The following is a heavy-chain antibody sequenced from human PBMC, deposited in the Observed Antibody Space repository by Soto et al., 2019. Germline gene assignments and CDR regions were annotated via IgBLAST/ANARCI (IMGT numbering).Heavy chain of an antibody. V-gene: IGHV3-23*01. D-gene: IGHD3-10*01. J-gene: IGHJ4*02. CDR1: GFTFSSYA. CDR3: AKSPRMVRGVIPFDC. Sequence: GGSLRLSCAASGFTFSSYAMSWVRQAPGKGLEWVSAISGSGGSTYYADSVKGRFTISRDNSKNTLYLQMNSLRAEDTAVYYCAKSPRMVRGVIPFDCWGQGTLVTVSS. CDR2: ISGSGGST.